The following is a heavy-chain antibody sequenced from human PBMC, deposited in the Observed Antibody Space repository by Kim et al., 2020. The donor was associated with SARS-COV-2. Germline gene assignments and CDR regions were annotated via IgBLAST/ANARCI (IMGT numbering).Heavy chain of an antibody. J-gene: IGHJ4*02. D-gene: IGHD1-26*01. V-gene: IGHV4-30-2*04. CDR3: ARVGATTSQYDY. Sequence: YYNPSLKSRVTISVDTSKNQFSLKLSSVTAADTAVYYCARVGATTSQYDYWGQGTLVTVSS.